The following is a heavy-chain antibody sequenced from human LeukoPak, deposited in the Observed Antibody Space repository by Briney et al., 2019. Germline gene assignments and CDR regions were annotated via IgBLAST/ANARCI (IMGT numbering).Heavy chain of an antibody. Sequence: ASVKVSCKASGYTFTSYDINWVRQATGQGLEWMGWMNPNSGNTGYAQKFQGRVTMTRNTSISTAYMELSSLRSEDTAVYYCALPHYYDSSGYYYWFDYWGQGTLVTVSS. CDR2: MNPNSGNT. V-gene: IGHV1-8*01. CDR1: GYTFTSYD. J-gene: IGHJ4*02. D-gene: IGHD3-22*01. CDR3: ALPHYYDSSGYYYWFDY.